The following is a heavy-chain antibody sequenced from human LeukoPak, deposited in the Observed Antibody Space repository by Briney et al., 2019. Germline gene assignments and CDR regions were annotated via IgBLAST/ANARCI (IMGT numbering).Heavy chain of an antibody. D-gene: IGHD7-27*01. V-gene: IGHV3-21*01. CDR2: ISISSSYI. CDR1: GFTFSRYS. J-gene: IGHJ3*02. Sequence: TGGSLRLSCAASGFTFSRYSMIWVRQAPGKGVEGVSSISISSSYIFYADSVRGRFNISRDNAKKSLYLQINRLRADDTAVYYFARDINWGSGSFDIWGQGTMVTVSS. CDR3: ARDINWGSGSFDI.